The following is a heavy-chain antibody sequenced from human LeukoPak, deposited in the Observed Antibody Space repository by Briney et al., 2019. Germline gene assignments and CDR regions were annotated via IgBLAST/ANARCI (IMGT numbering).Heavy chain of an antibody. D-gene: IGHD1-1*01. V-gene: IGHV3-48*04. J-gene: IGHJ6*03. CDR2: SSTVTGNI. Sequence: ARSLRLCCAAAGFAVMSTSIHWVRQAPGKGLEWLSYSSTVTGNIYYADSVKGRFAISRDNAKSSLYLQMSSLRAEDTAVYFSATTGNFYDMDVWGKGTTVTVSS. CDR1: GFAVMSTS. CDR3: ATTGNFYDMDV.